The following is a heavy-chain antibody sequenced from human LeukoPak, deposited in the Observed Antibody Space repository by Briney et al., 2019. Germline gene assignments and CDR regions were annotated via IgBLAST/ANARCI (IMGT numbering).Heavy chain of an antibody. J-gene: IGHJ5*02. V-gene: IGHV1-2*02. CDR2: INPNSGGT. CDR1: GYTFTDCY. Sequence: ASVRVCCKASGYTFTDCYIHWVRQAPGQGLEWMGWINPNSGGTNYAQKFQGRVTMTSDTSISTAYMELSRLTSDDTAVYYCAREAAAGFWFDPWGQGALVTVSS. CDR3: AREAAAGFWFDP. D-gene: IGHD6-13*01.